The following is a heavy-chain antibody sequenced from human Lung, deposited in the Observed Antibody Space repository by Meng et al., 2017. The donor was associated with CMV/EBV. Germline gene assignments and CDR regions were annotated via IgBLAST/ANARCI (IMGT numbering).Heavy chain of an antibody. CDR1: GFTFSSYA. CDR3: AKDWVDIVVVPAADV. Sequence: GESLKISCAASGFTFSSYAMSWVRQAPGKGLEWVSAISGSGGSTYYADSVKGRFTISRDNSKNTLYLQMNSLRAEDTAVYYCAKDWVDIVVVPAADVWGQGTXVTVYS. CDR2: ISGSGGST. D-gene: IGHD2-2*03. J-gene: IGHJ6*02. V-gene: IGHV3-23*01.